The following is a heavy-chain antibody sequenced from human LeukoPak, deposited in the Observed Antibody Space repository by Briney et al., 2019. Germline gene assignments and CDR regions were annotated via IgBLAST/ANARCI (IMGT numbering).Heavy chain of an antibody. J-gene: IGHJ4*02. V-gene: IGHV3-48*01. CDR2: ISSSSSTI. D-gene: IGHD3-22*01. Sequence: GGSLRLSCAASGFTCSSYSMLWVRQAPGKGLEWVSYISSSSSTIYYADSVKGRFTISRDNAKNSLYLQMNTLRAEDTAVYYCARDRHKYNYDSGGYPPYWGQGTLVTVSS. CDR3: ARDRHKYNYDSGGYPPY. CDR1: GFTCSSYS.